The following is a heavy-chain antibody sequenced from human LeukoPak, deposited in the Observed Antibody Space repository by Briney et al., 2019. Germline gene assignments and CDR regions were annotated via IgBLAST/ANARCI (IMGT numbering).Heavy chain of an antibody. D-gene: IGHD3-22*01. CDR2: IYYSGST. CDR3: ARRVIVPSGYFFDY. J-gene: IGHJ4*02. V-gene: IGHV4-39*01. Sequence: PSETLSLTCSVSGGSISSSSYYWGWIRQPPGKGLEWIGSIYYSGSTYYNPSLKSRVTISVDTSKNQFSLKLSSVTAADTAVYYCARRVIVPSGYFFDYWGQGTLVTVSS. CDR1: GGSISSSSYY.